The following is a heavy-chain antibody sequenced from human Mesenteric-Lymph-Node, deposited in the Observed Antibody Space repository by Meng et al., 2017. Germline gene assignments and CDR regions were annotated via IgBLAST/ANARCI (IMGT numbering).Heavy chain of an antibody. CDR2: ISGSGGST. Sequence: GESLKISCAASGFSFSSQSMSWVRQAPGKGLEWVSAISGSGGSTYYADSVKGRFTISRDNSKNTLYLQMNSLRAEDTAVYYCARAGEAADFYYYYYYGMDVWGQGTTVTVSS. CDR1: GFSFSSQS. D-gene: IGHD6-13*01. J-gene: IGHJ6*02. CDR3: ARAGEAADFYYYYYYGMDV. V-gene: IGHV3-23*01.